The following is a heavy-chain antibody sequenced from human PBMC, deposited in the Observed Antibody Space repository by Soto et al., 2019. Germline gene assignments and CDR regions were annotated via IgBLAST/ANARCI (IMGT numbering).Heavy chain of an antibody. Sequence: QVQLVQSGAEVKKPGSSVKVSCKASGGTFSTYPISWVRQAPGQGLEWMGGIIPIFETPNYAQKFQGRVTITTDEPTNIVYMRLNSLKSDDTAVYYCARPFDDVGAYRASYYYGMDVWGQGPTVTVS. D-gene: IGHD4-17*01. CDR3: ARPFDDVGAYRASYYYGMDV. J-gene: IGHJ6*02. CDR2: IIPIFETP. V-gene: IGHV1-69*01. CDR1: GGTFSTYP.